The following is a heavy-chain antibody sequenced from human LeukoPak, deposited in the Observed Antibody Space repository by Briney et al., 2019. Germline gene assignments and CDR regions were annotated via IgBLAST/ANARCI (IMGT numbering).Heavy chain of an antibody. V-gene: IGHV4-59*08. CDR3: ARRIVGATHWFDP. CDR1: GGSISSYY. CDR2: IYYSGST. Sequence: PSETLSLTCTVSGGSISSYYWSWIRQPPGKGLEWIGYIYYSGSTNYNPSLKSRVTISVDTSKNQVSLKLSSVTAADTAVYYCARRIVGATHWFDPWGQGTLVTVSS. J-gene: IGHJ5*02. D-gene: IGHD1-26*01.